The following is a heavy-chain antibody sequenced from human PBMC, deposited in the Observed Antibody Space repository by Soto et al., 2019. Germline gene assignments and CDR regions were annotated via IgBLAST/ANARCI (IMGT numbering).Heavy chain of an antibody. D-gene: IGHD6-13*01. CDR3: ARHPTGYSSSWYDRAPGEFDY. V-gene: IGHV5-51*01. CDR2: IYPGDSDT. J-gene: IGHJ4*02. CDR1: GYSFTSYW. Sequence: PGESLKISCKGSGYSFTSYWIGWVRQMPGKGLEWMGIIYPGDSDTRYSPSFQGQVTISADKSISTAYLQWSSLKASDTAMYYCARHPTGYSSSWYDRAPGEFDYWGQGTLVTVSS.